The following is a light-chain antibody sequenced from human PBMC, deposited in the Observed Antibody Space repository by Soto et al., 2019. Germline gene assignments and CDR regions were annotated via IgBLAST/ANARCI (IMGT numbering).Light chain of an antibody. CDR3: CSYATGSTWV. V-gene: IGLV2-23*01. J-gene: IGLJ3*02. CDR2: EAT. CDR1: SSDVGGYNL. Sequence: QSALTQPAFVSGSPGQSITISCTGTSSDVGGYNLVSWYQQHPGEAPKLIIYEATKRPSWISNRFSGSKSGTTASLTISGLQADDEAGYYCCSYATGSTWVFGGGTKLTVL.